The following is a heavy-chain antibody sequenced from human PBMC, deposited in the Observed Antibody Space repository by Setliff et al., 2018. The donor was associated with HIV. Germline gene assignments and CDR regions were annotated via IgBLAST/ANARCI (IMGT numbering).Heavy chain of an antibody. CDR3: ARAAAGNTGPFDL. J-gene: IGHJ4*02. CDR2: IYYSGST. Sequence: SETLSLTCTVSGGSTDSGSYYWAWIRQPPGKGLEWIGYIYYSGSTNYNPSLKSRVTISVDTSKNQFSLKLTSVTASDTAVYYCARAAAGNTGPFDLWGQGSPVTVSS. CDR1: GGSTDSGSYY. V-gene: IGHV4-61*05. D-gene: IGHD4-17*01.